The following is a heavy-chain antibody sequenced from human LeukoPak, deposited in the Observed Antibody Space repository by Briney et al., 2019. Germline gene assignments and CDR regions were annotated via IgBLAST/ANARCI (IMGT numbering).Heavy chain of an antibody. D-gene: IGHD4-17*01. V-gene: IGHV3-64*01. J-gene: IGHJ3*02. CDR1: GFTFSSYA. CDR3: AGGVYGDYVNDAFDI. Sequence: GGSLRLSCAASGFTFSSYAMHWVRQAPGKGLEYVSAISSNGGSTYYANSVKGRFTISRDNSKNTLYLQMGSLRAEDMAVYYCAGGVYGDYVNDAFDIWGQGTMVTVSS. CDR2: ISSNGGST.